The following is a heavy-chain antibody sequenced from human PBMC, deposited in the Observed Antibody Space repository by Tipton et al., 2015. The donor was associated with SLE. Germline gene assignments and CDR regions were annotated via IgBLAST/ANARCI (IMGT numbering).Heavy chain of an antibody. CDR2: IWYDGSNK. Sequence: SLRLSCVASGFTFSTSAMHWVRQAPGKGLEWVAVIWYDGSNKFYADSVKGRFTISRDNSKNTVSLQMNSLRVEDTAVYSCARGRGGEFLDYWGQGTLVTVSS. J-gene: IGHJ4*02. CDR3: ARGRGGEFLDY. V-gene: IGHV3-33*01. CDR1: GFTFSTSA. D-gene: IGHD3-16*01.